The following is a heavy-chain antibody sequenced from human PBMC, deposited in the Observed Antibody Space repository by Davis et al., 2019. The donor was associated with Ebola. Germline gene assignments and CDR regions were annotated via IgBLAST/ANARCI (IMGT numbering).Heavy chain of an antibody. CDR2: IYHSGST. V-gene: IGHV4-39*07. D-gene: IGHD5-24*01. CDR1: GGSISRTSYY. Sequence: MPSETLSLTCTVSGGSISRTSYYWGWIRQPPGKGLEWIGSIYHSGSTYYNPSLKSRVTISMDTSKNQFSLKMSSVTAADTAVYYCARDGYNYSYFDYWGQGTLVTVSS. J-gene: IGHJ4*02. CDR3: ARDGYNYSYFDY.